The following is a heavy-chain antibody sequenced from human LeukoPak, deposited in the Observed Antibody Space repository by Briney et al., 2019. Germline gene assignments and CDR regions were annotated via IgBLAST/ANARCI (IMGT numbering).Heavy chain of an antibody. CDR1: GFTFSSYA. CDR3: AKDTYSSGWAPVY. J-gene: IGHJ4*02. CDR2: ISGSGGST. D-gene: IGHD6-19*01. V-gene: IGHV3-23*01. Sequence: GGSLRLFCAASGFTFSSYAMSWVRQAPGKGLEWVSAISGSGGSTYYADSVKGRFTISRDNSKNTLYLQMNSLRAEDTAVYYCAKDTYSSGWAPVYWGQGTLVTVSS.